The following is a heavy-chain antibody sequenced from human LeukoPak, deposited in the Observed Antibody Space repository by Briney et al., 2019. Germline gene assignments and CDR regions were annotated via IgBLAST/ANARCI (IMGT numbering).Heavy chain of an antibody. V-gene: IGHV1-18*01. Sequence: ASVKVSCKASGYTFTSYGISWVRQAPGQGLEWMGWISAYIGNTNYAQKLQGRVTMTTDTSTSTAYMELRSLRSDDTAVYYCARDRWDIVLMVYALSQTPRFDYWGQGTLVTVSS. CDR3: ARDRWDIVLMVYALSQTPRFDY. CDR1: GYTFTSYG. D-gene: IGHD2-8*01. J-gene: IGHJ4*02. CDR2: ISAYIGNT.